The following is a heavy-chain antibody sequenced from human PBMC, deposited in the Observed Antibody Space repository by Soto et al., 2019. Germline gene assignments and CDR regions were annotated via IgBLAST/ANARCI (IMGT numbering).Heavy chain of an antibody. D-gene: IGHD2-2*03. CDR1: GFTLSSYG. Sequence: EVQLVESGGGLVQPGGSLRLSCAASGFTLSSYGLIWVRQAPGKGLEWVANINEDGSDKYYMDSVKRRFTVSRDNAKNSFFLQMNSLRAEDTAIYYGARDLDIVVSSISYDAFDLWGQGTMVTVSS. CDR2: INEDGSDK. J-gene: IGHJ3*01. V-gene: IGHV3-7*01. CDR3: ARDLDIVVSSISYDAFDL.